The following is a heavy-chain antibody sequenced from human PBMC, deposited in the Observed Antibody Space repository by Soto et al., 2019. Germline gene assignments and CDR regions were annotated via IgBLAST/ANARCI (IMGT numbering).Heavy chain of an antibody. D-gene: IGHD3-22*01. CDR2: ISAYNGNT. V-gene: IGHV1-18*01. Sequence: ASVKVSCKASGYTFTSYGISWGRQAPGQGREWMGWISAYNGNTNYAQKLQGRVTMTTDTSTSTAYMELRSLRSDDTAVYYCARDMYYSVSSGPVQCDYWAQGTLVPVS. CDR1: GYTFTSYG. J-gene: IGHJ4*02. CDR3: ARDMYYSVSSGPVQCDY.